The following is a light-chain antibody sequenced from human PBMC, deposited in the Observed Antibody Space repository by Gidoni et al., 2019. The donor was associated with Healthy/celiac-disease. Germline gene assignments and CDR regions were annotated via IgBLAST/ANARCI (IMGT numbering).Light chain of an antibody. CDR1: SSNIGAGYD. V-gene: IGLV1-40*01. CDR3: QSYDSILCCYV. Sequence: QSVLTQPPSVSGAPGPSVTLSCTGSSSNIGAGYDVHWYQQLPGPAPKLLIYGNSNRPSGVPDRFSGSKSGTSASLAITGLQAEDEADYYCQSYDSILCCYVFGTGTNVTVL. CDR2: GNS. J-gene: IGLJ1*01.